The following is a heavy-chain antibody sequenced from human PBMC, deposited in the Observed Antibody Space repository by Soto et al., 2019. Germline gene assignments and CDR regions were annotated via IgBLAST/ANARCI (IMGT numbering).Heavy chain of an antibody. V-gene: IGHV4-34*01. CDR2: INHSGST. Sequence: QVQLQQWGAGLLKPSETLSLTCAVYGGSFSGYYWSWIRQPPGKGLEWIGEINHSGSTNYHPSLKSRVTISVDTSKNQFSLKLSSVTAADTAVYYCARGKRKYHFIWFDPWGQGTLVTVSS. J-gene: IGHJ5*02. CDR1: GGSFSGYY. D-gene: IGHD2-2*01. CDR3: ARGKRKYHFIWFDP.